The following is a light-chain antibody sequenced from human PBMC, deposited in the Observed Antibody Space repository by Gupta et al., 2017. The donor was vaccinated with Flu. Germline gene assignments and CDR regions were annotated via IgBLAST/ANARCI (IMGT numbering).Light chain of an antibody. CDR1: QSVSGY. Sequence: ETVLTQSPATLSLSPGDRATLSCRASQSVSGYVAWYQQKPGQAPRLLMYDASKRGTGIPARFSGSGFGTDFNLTISSREPEDFAVYYCQHRSNRPFPFGHGTKVDIK. J-gene: IGKJ3*01. V-gene: IGKV3-11*01. CDR2: DAS. CDR3: QHRSNRPFP.